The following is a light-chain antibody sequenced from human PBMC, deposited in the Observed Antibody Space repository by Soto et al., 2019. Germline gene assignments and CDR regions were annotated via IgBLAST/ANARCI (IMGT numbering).Light chain of an antibody. CDR2: PAV. Sequence: DIQMTQSPSSLSASIGDRVTITCRASQNIGSFLNWYQQKPGESASRLVYPAVRILRGVLSRFNASGSGSDFSLSSSSLQPEDFSTYNYEEPSTTPITFGLGTRLEIK. J-gene: IGKJ5*01. CDR3: EEPSTTPIT. CDR1: QNIGSF. V-gene: IGKV1-39*01.